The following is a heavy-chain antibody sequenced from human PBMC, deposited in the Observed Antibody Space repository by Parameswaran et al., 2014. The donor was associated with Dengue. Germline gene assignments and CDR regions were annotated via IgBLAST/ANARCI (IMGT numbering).Heavy chain of an antibody. J-gene: IGHJ6*02. Sequence: VRQMPGKGLEWIGEIYHSGSTNYNPSLKSRVTISVDTSKNQFSLKLSSVTAADTAVYYCASEYYDFWSGYYYGMDVWGQGTTVTVSS. CDR2: IYHSGST. D-gene: IGHD3-3*01. CDR3: ASEYYDFWSGYYYGMDV. V-gene: IGHV4-4*02.